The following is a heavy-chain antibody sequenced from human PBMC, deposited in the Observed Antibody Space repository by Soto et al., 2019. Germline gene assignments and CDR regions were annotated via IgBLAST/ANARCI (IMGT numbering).Heavy chain of an antibody. Sequence: PGGFLRLSCAASGFTFSSYVRHWVRQAPGKGLEWVAVISYDGSNKYYADSVKGRFTISRDNSKNTLYLQMNSLRAEDTAVYYCAKEARARGYYYYGMDVWGQGTTVTVSS. D-gene: IGHD6-6*01. CDR1: GFTFSSYV. CDR3: AKEARARGYYYYGMDV. J-gene: IGHJ6*02. CDR2: ISYDGSNK. V-gene: IGHV3-30*18.